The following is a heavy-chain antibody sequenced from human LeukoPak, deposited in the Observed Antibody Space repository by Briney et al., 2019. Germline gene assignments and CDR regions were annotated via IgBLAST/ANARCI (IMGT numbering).Heavy chain of an antibody. Sequence: ASVKVSCKASGYTFTSYGINWVRQATGQGLEWMGWMNPNSGNTGYAQKFQGRVTMTRNTPINTAYMELTSPRSEDTAVYYCARGPYCSSNSCWKYYFDYWGQGTLVTVSS. CDR2: MNPNSGNT. V-gene: IGHV1-8*02. J-gene: IGHJ4*02. CDR1: GYTFTSYG. CDR3: ARGPYCSSNSCWKYYFDY. D-gene: IGHD2-2*01.